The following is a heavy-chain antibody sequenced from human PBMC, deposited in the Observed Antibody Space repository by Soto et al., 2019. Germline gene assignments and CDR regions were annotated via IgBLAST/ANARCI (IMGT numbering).Heavy chain of an antibody. D-gene: IGHD3-22*01. CDR1: GGSISSDDYS. CDR2: ISDSGDT. J-gene: IGHJ4*02. V-gene: IGHV4-30-2*01. Sequence: SETLSLTCAVSGGSISSDDYSWTWIRQPPGKALEWLGYISDSGDTYYNPSLKSRATISADRPKNQFSLNLSSVTAADTAVYYCARGSTDYFDSTGYHGYFDYWGQGTPVTVSS. CDR3: ARGSTDYFDSTGYHGYFDY.